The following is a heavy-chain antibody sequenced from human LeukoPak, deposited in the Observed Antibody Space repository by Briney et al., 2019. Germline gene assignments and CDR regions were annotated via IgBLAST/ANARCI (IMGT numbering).Heavy chain of an antibody. CDR3: ARGTTVSDY. V-gene: IGHV4-59*12. D-gene: IGHD4-11*01. Sequence: SETLSLTCTVSGGSMSSYYWSWVRQPPEKGLEWIGYIYYTGSTNYNPSLKRRVTISADISKTQFSLKLSSVPAADTAMYYCARGTTVSDYWGQGTLVTVSS. J-gene: IGHJ4*02. CDR2: IYYTGST. CDR1: GGSMSSYY.